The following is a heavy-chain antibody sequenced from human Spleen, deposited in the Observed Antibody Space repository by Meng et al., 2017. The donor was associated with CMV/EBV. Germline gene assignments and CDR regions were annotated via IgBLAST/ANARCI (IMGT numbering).Heavy chain of an antibody. CDR3: ARGIGYSSSWYGY. Sequence: QVQLQQWGAGLLKPSXTLSLTCAVYGGSFSGYYWSWIRQPPGKGLEWIGEINHSGSTNYNPSLKSRVTISVDTSKNQFSLKLSSVTAADTAVYYCARGIGYSSSWYGYWGQGTLVTVSS. D-gene: IGHD6-13*01. V-gene: IGHV4-34*01. CDR2: INHSGST. J-gene: IGHJ4*02. CDR1: GGSFSGYY.